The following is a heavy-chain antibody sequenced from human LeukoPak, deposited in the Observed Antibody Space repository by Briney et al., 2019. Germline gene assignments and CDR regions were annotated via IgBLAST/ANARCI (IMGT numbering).Heavy chain of an antibody. Sequence: GASVKVSCKASGYTFTSYYMHWVRQAPGQGLEWMGWINPNSGGTNYAQKFQGRVTMTRDTSISTAYMELSRLRSDDTAVYYCARSWGLWFGHQGFDPWGQGTLVTVSS. CDR3: ARSWGLWFGHQGFDP. V-gene: IGHV1-2*02. J-gene: IGHJ5*02. CDR1: GYTFTSYY. D-gene: IGHD3-10*01. CDR2: INPNSGGT.